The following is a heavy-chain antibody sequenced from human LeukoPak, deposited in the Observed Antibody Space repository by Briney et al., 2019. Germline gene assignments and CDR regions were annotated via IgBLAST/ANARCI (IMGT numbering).Heavy chain of an antibody. CDR1: GYIFTNHY. D-gene: IGHD6-19*01. Sequence: GASVKVSCKASGYIFTNHYMYWVRQAPGQGLEWMGAINPSGGTTAYAQKFQGRVTMTRDTSTRTVYMEVSSLRSEDTAVYYCARQGAYSSAIGLGYWGQGTLVTVSS. CDR3: ARQGAYSSAIGLGY. CDR2: INPSGGTT. J-gene: IGHJ4*02. V-gene: IGHV1-46*01.